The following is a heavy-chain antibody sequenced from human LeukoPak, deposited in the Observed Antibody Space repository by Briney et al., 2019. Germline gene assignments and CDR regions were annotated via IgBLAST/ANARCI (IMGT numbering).Heavy chain of an antibody. V-gene: IGHV3-74*01. CDR1: GFTFSSYW. Sequence: GGSLRLSCAASGFTFSSYWMHWVRQAPGKGLVWVAGIHGDGTIIYYADSVKGRFTISRDDAKNTLYLQMNSLRAEDTAVYYCVAEERDFDCWGQGVLVTVSS. CDR2: IHGDGTII. J-gene: IGHJ4*02. CDR3: VAEERDFDC. D-gene: IGHD1-26*01.